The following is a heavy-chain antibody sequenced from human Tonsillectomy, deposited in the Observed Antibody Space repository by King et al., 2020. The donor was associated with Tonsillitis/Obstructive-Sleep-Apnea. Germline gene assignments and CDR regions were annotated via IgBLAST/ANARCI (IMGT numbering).Heavy chain of an antibody. CDR3: ARDAPLIVVVPAADYYYYMDV. CDR1: GGSISSGGYY. Sequence: QLQESGPGLVKPSQTLSLTCTVSGGSISSGGYYWSWIRQHPGKGLEWIGYIYYSGSTYYNPSLKSRVTISVDTSKNQFSLKLSSVTAADTAVYYCARDAPLIVVVPAADYYYYMDVWGKGTTVTVSS. D-gene: IGHD2-2*01. J-gene: IGHJ6*03. V-gene: IGHV4-31*03. CDR2: IYYSGST.